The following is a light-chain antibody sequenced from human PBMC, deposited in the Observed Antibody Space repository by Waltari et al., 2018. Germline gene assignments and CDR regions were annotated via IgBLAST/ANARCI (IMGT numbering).Light chain of an antibody. V-gene: IGKV1-5*03. CDR1: QTISTW. CDR3: QQYYAYSWT. Sequence: DIQMTQSPSTLSASVGDRVSITCRASQTISTWLAWFQQKPGKAPTLLIYKASSLESGVPSRFSGSGSETEFTLTISSLQPDDFATYYCQQYYAYSWTFGQGTKVEIK. J-gene: IGKJ1*01. CDR2: KAS.